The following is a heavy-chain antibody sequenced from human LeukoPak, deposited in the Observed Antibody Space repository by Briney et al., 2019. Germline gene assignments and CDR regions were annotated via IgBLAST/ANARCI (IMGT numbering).Heavy chain of an antibody. V-gene: IGHV4-34*01. CDR2: INQSGST. J-gene: IGHJ3*02. Sequence: SETLSLTCAVYGGSFSGYYWNWIRQSPGKGLEWIGEINQSGSTSYNPSLKSRVTISVDTSKNHFSLKVSSVTAADTAVYYCARECVNSSGWYRSAFDIWGQGTMVTVSS. CDR3: ARECVNSSGWYRSAFDI. D-gene: IGHD6-19*01. CDR1: GGSFSGYY.